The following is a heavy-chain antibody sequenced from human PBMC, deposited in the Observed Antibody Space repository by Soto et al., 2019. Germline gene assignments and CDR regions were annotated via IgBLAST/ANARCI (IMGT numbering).Heavy chain of an antibody. CDR3: ARQIYDSDTGPNFQYYFDS. D-gene: IGHD3-22*01. J-gene: IGHJ4*02. CDR2: IDPSDSQT. CDR1: GYSFAGYW. V-gene: IGHV5-10-1*01. Sequence: GESLKISCKGSGYSFAGYWITWVRQKPGKGLEWMGRIDPSDSQTYYSPSLRGHVTISVTKSITTVFLQWSSLRASDTAMYYCARQIYDSDTGPNFQYYFDSWGQGAPVTVSS.